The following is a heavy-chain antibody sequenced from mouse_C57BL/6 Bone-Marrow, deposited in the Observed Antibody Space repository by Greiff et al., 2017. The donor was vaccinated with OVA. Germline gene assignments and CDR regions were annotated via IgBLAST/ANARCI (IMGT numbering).Heavy chain of an antibody. CDR3: ARSGPPMDY. V-gene: IGHV1-82*01. CDR1: GYAFSSSW. Sequence: VQLQQSGPELVKPGASVTISCKASGYAFSSSWMNWVKQRPGKGLEWIGRIYPGDGDTNYNGKFKGKATLTADKSSSTAYMQLSSLTSEDSAVYFCARSGPPMDYWGQGTSVTVSS. J-gene: IGHJ4*01. D-gene: IGHD3-1*01. CDR2: IYPGDGDT.